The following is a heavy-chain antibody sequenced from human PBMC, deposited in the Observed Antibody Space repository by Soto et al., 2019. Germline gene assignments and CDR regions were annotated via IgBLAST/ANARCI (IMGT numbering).Heavy chain of an antibody. D-gene: IGHD6-19*01. CDR1: GYTFTSYG. CDR3: ARGLSGWYAYYFDY. Sequence: ASVKVSCKASGYTFTSYGISWVRQAPGQGLEWMGWISAYNGNTNYAQELQGRVTMTTDTSTSTAYMELRSLRSDDTAVYYCARGLSGWYAYYFDYWGQGTLVTVSS. J-gene: IGHJ4*02. V-gene: IGHV1-18*04. CDR2: ISAYNGNT.